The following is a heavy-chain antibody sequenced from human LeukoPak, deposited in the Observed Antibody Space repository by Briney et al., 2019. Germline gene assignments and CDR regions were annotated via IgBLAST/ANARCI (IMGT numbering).Heavy chain of an antibody. V-gene: IGHV1-18*01. CDR1: GYTFTSYG. J-gene: IGHJ3*02. CDR3: ARDSYSSGDDAFDI. D-gene: IGHD6-19*01. CDR2: ISAYNGNT. Sequence: ASVKVSCKASGYTFTSYGISWVRQAPGQGLEWMGWISAYNGNTNYAQKLQGRVTMTTDTSTSTAYMELRSLRSDDTAVYYCARDSYSSGDDAFDIWGQGTMVTVSS.